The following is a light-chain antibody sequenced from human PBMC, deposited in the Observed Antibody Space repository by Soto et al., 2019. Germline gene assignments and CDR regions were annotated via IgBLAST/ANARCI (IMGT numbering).Light chain of an antibody. Sequence: ETVMTQSPATLSVSPGERATLSCRASQSVSTNLAWYQQKPGQAPRLLIYTASTRATGIPARFTGSGNVSGTEFSLTISSLESEDFADYYCQQYYNWPPTWTFGQGTKVDIK. V-gene: IGKV3-15*01. CDR1: QSVSTN. CDR3: QQYYNWPPTWT. J-gene: IGKJ1*01. CDR2: TAS.